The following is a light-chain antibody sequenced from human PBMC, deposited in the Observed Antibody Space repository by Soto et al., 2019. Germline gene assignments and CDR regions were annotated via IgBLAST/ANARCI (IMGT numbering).Light chain of an antibody. CDR1: QDISNY. CDR2: DAS. J-gene: IGKJ5*01. Sequence: DIQMTQSPSSLSASVGDRVTITCQASQDISNYLNWYQQKPGKAPKLLIYDASNLETGVPSRFSGSGSGTDFTFTISSLQPEDIATYYCQQYDKLPPDFGQGTRLEIK. V-gene: IGKV1-33*01. CDR3: QQYDKLPPD.